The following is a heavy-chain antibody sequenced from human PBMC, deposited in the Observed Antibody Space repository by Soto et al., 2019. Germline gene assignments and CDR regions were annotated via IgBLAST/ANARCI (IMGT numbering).Heavy chain of an antibody. CDR2: ISYDGETT. CDR3: EKSDKGVFGVVMSPALDPFDV. J-gene: IGHJ3*01. D-gene: IGHD3-3*01. V-gene: IGHV3-30*18. Sequence: QVHLVESGGGVVQPGRSLRLSCVVSGVTFRTYGIHWVRQAPGKGLECVAVISYDGETTFYADAVKGRFTISKDTSKNTVFLQMNSMATEDTALYFCEKSDKGVFGVVMSPALDPFDVWGQGTLVAVSS. CDR1: GVTFRTYG.